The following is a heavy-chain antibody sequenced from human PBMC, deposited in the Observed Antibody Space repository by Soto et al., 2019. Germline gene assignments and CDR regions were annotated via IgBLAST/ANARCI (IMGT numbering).Heavy chain of an antibody. CDR3: AMVISCGGGTCSSVHQYYGMDV. D-gene: IGHD2-21*01. CDR1: GLMYSSYS. V-gene: IGHV3-21*01. J-gene: IGHJ6*02. CDR2: ISLSGSQI. Sequence: EVQLVESGGGLVKPGGSVRLSCVASGLMYSSYSMSWVRQAPGKGLEWVAFISLSGSQINYAASVEGRFTISRDNAKNALYLQMNTVRVEDTAIYYGAMVISCGGGTCSSVHQYYGMDVWGPGITVTVSS.